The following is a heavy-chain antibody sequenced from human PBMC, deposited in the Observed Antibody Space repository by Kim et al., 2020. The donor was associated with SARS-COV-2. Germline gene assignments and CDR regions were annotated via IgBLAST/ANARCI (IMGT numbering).Heavy chain of an antibody. Sequence: GGSLRLSCAASGFMFSGSAIHWVRQASGKGLEWVGRIRSKANSYATAYAASVSGRFTISRDDSQNTAFLQMNSLKTEDTAVYYCTTQFGEYCTNTSCRGHWGRGPLVTVSS. CDR1: GFMFSGSA. D-gene: IGHD2-2*01. V-gene: IGHV3-73*01. CDR2: IRSKANSYAT. CDR3: TTQFGEYCTNTSCRGH. J-gene: IGHJ4*02.